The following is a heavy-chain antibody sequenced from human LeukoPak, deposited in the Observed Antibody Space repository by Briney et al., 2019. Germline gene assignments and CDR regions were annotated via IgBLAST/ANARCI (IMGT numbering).Heavy chain of an antibody. J-gene: IGHJ4*02. CDR2: IKEDGSDK. D-gene: IGHD6-13*01. CDR3: ARSSGNIAAAGSYLLL. Sequence: GGSLRLSCVASGFTFSSSWMSWVRQAPGKGLEWVANIKEDGSDKYYVESVKGRFTMSRDNAKNSLYLQMNSLRAEDTAVYYCARSSGNIAAAGSYLLLWGQGTLVTVSS. V-gene: IGHV3-7*01. CDR1: GFTFSSSW.